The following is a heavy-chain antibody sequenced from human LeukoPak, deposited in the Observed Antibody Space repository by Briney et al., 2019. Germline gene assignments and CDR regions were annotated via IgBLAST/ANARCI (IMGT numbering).Heavy chain of an antibody. Sequence: GGSLRLSCTASGFTFGDYAMSWVRQAPGKGLEWVGFIRSKAYGGTTEHAASVKGRFTISRDDSKSIAYLQMNSLKTEDTAVYYCTSLWFGELFLSYWGQGTLVTASS. V-gene: IGHV3-49*04. CDR3: TSLWFGELFLSY. CDR1: GFTFGDYA. CDR2: IRSKAYGGTT. J-gene: IGHJ4*02. D-gene: IGHD3-10*01.